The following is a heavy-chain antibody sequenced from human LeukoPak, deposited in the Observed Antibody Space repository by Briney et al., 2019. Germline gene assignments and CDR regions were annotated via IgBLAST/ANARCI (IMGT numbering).Heavy chain of an antibody. CDR1: GFTFSTYA. CDR2: ISSDGISK. CDR3: ARDPMADFDY. V-gene: IGHV3-30*04. D-gene: IGHD2-8*01. Sequence: GRSLRLSCAASGFTFSTYAFHWVRQAPGTGLEWVAVISSDGISKIYADSVKGRFTISRDNSKNTLFLQMNSLRTEDTAVYYCARDPMADFDYWGQGALVTVSS. J-gene: IGHJ4*02.